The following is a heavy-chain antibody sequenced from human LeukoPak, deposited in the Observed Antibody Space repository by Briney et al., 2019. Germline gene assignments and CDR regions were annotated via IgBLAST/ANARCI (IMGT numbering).Heavy chain of an antibody. Sequence: GGSLRLSCAASGFTYSSNWMSWVRQVPGRGQEWVANIKPDGSEKYYVDSVKGRFTVSRDNAKNSLDLQMNSLRAEDTAVYYCARDYNWGQGTLVTVFS. CDR2: IKPDGSEK. J-gene: IGHJ4*02. CDR3: ARDYN. D-gene: IGHD3-10*01. V-gene: IGHV3-7*04. CDR1: GFTYSSNW.